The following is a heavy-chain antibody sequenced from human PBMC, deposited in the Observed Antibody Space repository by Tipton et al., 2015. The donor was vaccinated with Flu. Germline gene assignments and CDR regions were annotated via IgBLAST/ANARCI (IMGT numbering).Heavy chain of an antibody. Sequence: TLSLTCTVSGGSISSYYWSWIRQPPGKGLEWIGYIYYSGSTNYNPSLKSRATISVDTSKNQFSLQLSSVTAAETAVYYCARRYYDSSGPLDYWGQGTLVTVSS. D-gene: IGHD3-22*01. J-gene: IGHJ4*02. V-gene: IGHV4-59*01. CDR2: IYYSGST. CDR3: ARRYYDSSGPLDY. CDR1: GGSISSYY.